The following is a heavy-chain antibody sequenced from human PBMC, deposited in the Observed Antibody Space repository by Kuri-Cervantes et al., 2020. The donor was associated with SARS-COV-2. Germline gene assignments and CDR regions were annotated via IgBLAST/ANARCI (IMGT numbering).Heavy chain of an antibody. J-gene: IGHJ4*02. CDR3: ARGGRGYSSGW. V-gene: IGHV3-30*07. CDR2: ISYDGSNK. Sequence: GESLKISCAASGFTFSSYAMHWVRQAPGKGLEWVAVISYDGSNKYYADSVRGRFTISRDNSKNTLYLQMNSLRGEDTAVYYCARGGRGYSSGWWGQGTLVTVSS. CDR1: GFTFSSYA. D-gene: IGHD6-19*01.